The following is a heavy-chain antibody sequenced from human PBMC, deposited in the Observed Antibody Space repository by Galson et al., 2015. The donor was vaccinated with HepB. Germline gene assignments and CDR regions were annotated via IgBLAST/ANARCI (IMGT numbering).Heavy chain of an antibody. CDR2: IFPNSGGT. Sequence: SVKVSWKASKYTFSDYYIHWVRQAPGQGLEWMGWIFPNSGGTTYAQVFQGRVTLTSDTSINTAYMYLSSLTSDDTAVYYCARGRSKWELLRDYFDYWGQGTLVTVSS. CDR3: ARGRSKWELLRDYFDY. J-gene: IGHJ4*02. D-gene: IGHD1-26*01. V-gene: IGHV1-2*02. CDR1: KYTFSDYY.